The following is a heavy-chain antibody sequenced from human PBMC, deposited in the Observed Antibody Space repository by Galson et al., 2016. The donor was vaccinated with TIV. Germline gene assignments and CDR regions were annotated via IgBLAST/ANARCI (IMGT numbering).Heavy chain of an antibody. CDR3: ARVIGISVAGPLDQ. J-gene: IGHJ4*02. CDR1: GFTFSNYW. CDR2: INTDGDAS. D-gene: IGHD6-19*01. V-gene: IGHV3-74*01. Sequence: SLRLSCAASGFTFSNYWMHWVRQSPGEGLIYVSRINTDGDASDYADSVKGRFTVSRDKAKNSLYLDMTSLRVGDTAVYYCARVIGISVAGPLDQWGQGTLVTVSS.